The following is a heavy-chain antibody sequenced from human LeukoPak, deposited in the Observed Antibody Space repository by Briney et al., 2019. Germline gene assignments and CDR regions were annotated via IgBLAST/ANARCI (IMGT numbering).Heavy chain of an antibody. V-gene: IGHV3-23*01. CDR3: ARRAYNWGAFDI. CDR1: GFTFSSYG. D-gene: IGHD5-24*01. Sequence: GRSLRLSCTASGFTFSSYGMNWVRQAPGKGLEWVSTLSPSGADTYYADSVKGRFTISRDSSKNTLYLQMNSLRAEDTAVYYCARRAYNWGAFDIWGQGTLVTVSS. CDR2: LSPSGADT. J-gene: IGHJ3*02.